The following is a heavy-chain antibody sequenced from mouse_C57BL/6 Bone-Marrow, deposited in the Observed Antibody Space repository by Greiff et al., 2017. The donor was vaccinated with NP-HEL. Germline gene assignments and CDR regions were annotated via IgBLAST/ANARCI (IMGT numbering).Heavy chain of an antibody. CDR2: IYPRDGST. CDR1: GYTFTSYD. D-gene: IGHD2-3*01. J-gene: IGHJ2*01. Sequence: VKLQESGPELVKPGASVKLSCKASGYTFTSYDINWVKQRPGPGLEWIGWIYPRDGSTNYNEKFKGKATLTVDTSSSTAYMELHSLTSEDSAVYFCARKWLLRGNFDYWGQGTTLTVSS. V-gene: IGHV1-85*01. CDR3: ARKWLLRGNFDY.